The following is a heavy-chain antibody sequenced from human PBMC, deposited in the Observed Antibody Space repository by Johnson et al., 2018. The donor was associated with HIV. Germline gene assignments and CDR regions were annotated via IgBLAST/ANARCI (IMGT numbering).Heavy chain of an antibody. Sequence: QVQLVESGGGVVQPGRSLRLSCAASGFTFSSYAMHWVRQAPGKGLEWVAVISYDGSNKYYADSVKGRFTISRDNSKNTLYLQMNSLRAEDTAVYYCAKMEFDYSNDAAPLSMHDAFDIWGQGTMVTVSS. D-gene: IGHD4-11*01. J-gene: IGHJ3*02. V-gene: IGHV3-30*18. CDR2: ISYDGSNK. CDR3: AKMEFDYSNDAAPLSMHDAFDI. CDR1: GFTFSSYA.